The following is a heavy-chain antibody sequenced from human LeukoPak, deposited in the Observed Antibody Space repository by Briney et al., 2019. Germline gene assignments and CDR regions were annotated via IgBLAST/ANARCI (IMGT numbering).Heavy chain of an antibody. J-gene: IGHJ6*02. CDR1: GGSTSSGAYY. CDR3: ARGDYHDSGSYYASDYYGLDV. CDR2: IYNSGNT. Sequence: PSETLSLTCSVSGGSTSSGAYYWNWIRQHPGKGLEWIRYIYNSGNTYYNPSLKSRVAISVDTSRNQVSLKVNSVTAADTAVYYCARGDYHDSGSYYASDYYGLDVWGQGTSVTVSS. V-gene: IGHV4-31*03. D-gene: IGHD3-10*01.